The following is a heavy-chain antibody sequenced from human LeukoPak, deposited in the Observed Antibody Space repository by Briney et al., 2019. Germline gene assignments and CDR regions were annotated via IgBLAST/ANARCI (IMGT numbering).Heavy chain of an antibody. V-gene: IGHV4-39*01. D-gene: IGHD4-17*01. CDR3: ARAVTRTGGFDP. CDR2: IYYSGST. J-gene: IGHJ5*02. CDR1: GGSISSSSYY. Sequence: PSETLSLTCTVSGGSISSSSYYWGWIRQPPGKGLEWIGSIYYSGSTYYNPSLKSRVTISVDTSKNQFSLKLSSVTAADTAVYYCARAVTRTGGFDPWGQGTLVTVSS.